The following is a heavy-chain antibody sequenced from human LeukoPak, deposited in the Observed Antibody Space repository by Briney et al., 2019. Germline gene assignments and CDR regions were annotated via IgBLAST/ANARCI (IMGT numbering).Heavy chain of an antibody. J-gene: IGHJ4*02. CDR3: ARGVDDYVWGSYRPPYFDY. CDR2: INHSGST. CDR1: GGSFSGYY. Sequence: SETLSLTCAVYGGSFSGYYWSWIRQPPGKGLEWIGEINHSGSTNYNPSLKSRVTISVDTSKNQFFLKLSSVTAADTAVYYCARGVDDYVWGSYRPPYFDYWGQGTLVTVSS. D-gene: IGHD3-16*02. V-gene: IGHV4-34*01.